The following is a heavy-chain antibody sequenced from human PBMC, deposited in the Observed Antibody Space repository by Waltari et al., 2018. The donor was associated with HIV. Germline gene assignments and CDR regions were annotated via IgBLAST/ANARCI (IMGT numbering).Heavy chain of an antibody. V-gene: IGHV3-11*05. CDR2: ISGSRTYT. Sequence: QVQLVESGGGLVKPGGSLRLSCAASGFRFSDYYMSWIRQAPGKGLEWVSSISGSRTYTNYADSVKGRFTISRDNAKNSLFLQMNNLRAEDTALYYCARDGRLLSFGADYWGQGTLVTVSS. CDR1: GFRFSDYY. CDR3: ARDGRLLSFGADY. J-gene: IGHJ4*02. D-gene: IGHD3-10*01.